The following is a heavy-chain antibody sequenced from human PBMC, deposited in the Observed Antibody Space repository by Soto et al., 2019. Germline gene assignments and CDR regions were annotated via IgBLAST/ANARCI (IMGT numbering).Heavy chain of an antibody. CDR1: GDSVSSNSAA. Sequence: PSQTLSLTCAISGDSVSSNSAAWNWIRQSPSRGLEWLGRTYYRSKWYNDYAVSVKSRITINPDTSKNQFSLQLNSVTPEDTAVYYCARVLLDIVVVPAAEAYYYYYGMDVWGQGTTVTVSS. J-gene: IGHJ6*02. CDR2: TYYRSKWYN. CDR3: ARVLLDIVVVPAAEAYYYYYGMDV. D-gene: IGHD2-2*01. V-gene: IGHV6-1*01.